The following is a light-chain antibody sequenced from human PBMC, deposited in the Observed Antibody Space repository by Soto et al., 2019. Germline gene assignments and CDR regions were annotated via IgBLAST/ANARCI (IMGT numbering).Light chain of an antibody. Sequence: EIVMTQSPANLYVSPGERATLSCRASQSVKSYLAWYQQKPGQAPRVLIYGASTRATGIPARFSGSGSGTEFTLPISSLQSEDFAVYYCQQYNDWPPLTFGGGTKVEIK. V-gene: IGKV3-15*01. CDR3: QQYNDWPPLT. CDR1: QSVKSY. CDR2: GAS. J-gene: IGKJ4*01.